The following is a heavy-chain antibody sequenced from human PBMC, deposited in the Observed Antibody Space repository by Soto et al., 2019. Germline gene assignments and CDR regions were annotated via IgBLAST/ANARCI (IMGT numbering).Heavy chain of an antibody. CDR3: ARGNYDFWSGYLSFWYFDL. CDR1: GYTFTSYD. CDR2: MNPNSGNT. D-gene: IGHD3-3*01. Sequence: QVQLVQSGAEVKKPGASVKVSCKASGYTFTSYDINWVRQDTGQGLEWMGWMNPNSGNTGYAQKFQGRVTMTRNTSISTAYMELSSLRSEDTAVYYCARGNYDFWSGYLSFWYFDLWGRGTLVTVSS. J-gene: IGHJ2*01. V-gene: IGHV1-8*01.